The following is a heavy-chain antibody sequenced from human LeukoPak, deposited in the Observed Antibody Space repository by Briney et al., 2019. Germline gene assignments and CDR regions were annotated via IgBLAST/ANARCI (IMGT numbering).Heavy chain of an antibody. Sequence: WSGEINHSGSTNYNPSLKSRVTISVDTSKNQFSLKLSSVTAADTAVYYCVTAVVTPGRFDYWGQGTLVTVSS. J-gene: IGHJ4*02. D-gene: IGHD3-10*01. CDR3: VTAVVTPGRFDY. CDR2: INHSGST. V-gene: IGHV4-34*01.